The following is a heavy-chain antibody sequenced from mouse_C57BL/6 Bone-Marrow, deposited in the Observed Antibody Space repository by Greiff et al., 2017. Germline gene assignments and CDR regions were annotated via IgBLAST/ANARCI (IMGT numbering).Heavy chain of an antibody. CDR3: ARAGTTVVADY. Sequence: QVQLQQSGAELARPGASVKLSCKASGYTFTSYGISWVKQRTGQGLERIGEIYPRSGNTYYNEKLKGKATLTAAKSSSTAYMELRSLTSDDSAVYFCARAGTTVVADYWGQGTTLTVSS. CDR2: IYPRSGNT. CDR1: GYTFTSYG. V-gene: IGHV1-81*01. J-gene: IGHJ2*01. D-gene: IGHD1-1*01.